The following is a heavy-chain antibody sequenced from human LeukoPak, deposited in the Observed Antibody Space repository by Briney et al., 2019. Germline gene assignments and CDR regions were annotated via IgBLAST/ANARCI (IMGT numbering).Heavy chain of an antibody. J-gene: IGHJ4*02. D-gene: IGHD4-17*01. CDR1: GFTFSSYA. CDR3: AKVFRKDGDFHLFDY. CDR2: TSGSRT. V-gene: IGHV3-23*01. Sequence: GGSLRLSCAASGFTFSSYAMSWVRQAPGKGLEWVSATSGSRTYYADSVKGRFTISRDNSKNTLSLQMNSLRAEDTAVYYCAKVFRKDGDFHLFDYWGQGTLVTVSS.